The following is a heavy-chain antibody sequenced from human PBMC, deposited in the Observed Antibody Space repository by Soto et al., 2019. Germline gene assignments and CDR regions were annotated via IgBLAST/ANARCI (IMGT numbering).Heavy chain of an antibody. Sequence: EVQLLESGGGLVQPGGSLRLSCAASGFTFSSYAMSWVRQAPGKGLEWVSAISGSGGSTYYADSVKGRFTISGANSKNTLYLQMPSLRAEDTAVYYCAKVCPHFKLVAGGYFDYWGQGTLVTVSS. CDR3: AKVCPHFKLVAGGYFDY. D-gene: IGHD6-19*01. CDR2: ISGSGGST. V-gene: IGHV3-23*01. J-gene: IGHJ4*02. CDR1: GFTFSSYA.